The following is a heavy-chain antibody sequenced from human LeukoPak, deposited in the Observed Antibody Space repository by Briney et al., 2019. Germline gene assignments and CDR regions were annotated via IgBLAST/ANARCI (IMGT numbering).Heavy chain of an antibody. CDR2: IYTSGST. D-gene: IGHD6-6*01. V-gene: IGHV4-4*07. CDR1: GGSISSYY. J-gene: IGHJ3*02. Sequence: PSETLSLTCTVSGGSISSYYWSWIRQPAGKGLEWIGRIYTSGSTNYNPSLKSRVTMSVDTSKNQFSLKLSSVTAADTAVYYCASPRSSSSDEAFDIWGQGTMVTVSS. CDR3: ASPRSSSSDEAFDI.